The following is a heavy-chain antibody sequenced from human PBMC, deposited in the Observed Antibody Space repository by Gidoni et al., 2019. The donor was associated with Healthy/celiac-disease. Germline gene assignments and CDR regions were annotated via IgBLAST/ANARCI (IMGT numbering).Heavy chain of an antibody. D-gene: IGHD3-10*01. V-gene: IGHV4-34*01. Sequence: QVQLQQWGAGLLKPSETLSLTCAVYGGSFSGYYWTWIRQPPGKGLEWIGEINHSGSTNYNPALKSRVTISVDTSKNKSSLKLSSVTAADTAVYYCARAALYPPYYYGSGSYYNFFGYWGQGTLVTVSS. CDR1: GGSFSGYY. J-gene: IGHJ4*02. CDR2: INHSGST. CDR3: ARAALYPPYYYGSGSYYNFFGY.